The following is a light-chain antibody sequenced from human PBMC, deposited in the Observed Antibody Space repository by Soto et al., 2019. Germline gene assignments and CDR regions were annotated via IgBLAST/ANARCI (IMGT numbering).Light chain of an antibody. CDR2: AAS. CDR3: QQLNSYPSIT. V-gene: IGKV1-9*01. J-gene: IGKJ5*01. Sequence: IQLTQSPSSLSASVVDRFTITFLASQGISSYLAWYQQKPGKAPKLLIYAASTLQSGVPSRFSGSGSGTDFTLTISSLQPEDFATYYCQQLNSYPSITFGQGTRLEIK. CDR1: QGISSY.